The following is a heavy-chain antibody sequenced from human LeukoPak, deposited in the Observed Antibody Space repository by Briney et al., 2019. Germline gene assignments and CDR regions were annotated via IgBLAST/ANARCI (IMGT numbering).Heavy chain of an antibody. CDR1: GGSISSYY. V-gene: IGHV4-59*01. D-gene: IGHD3-10*01. Sequence: SETLSLTCTVSGGSISSYYWSWIRQPPGKRLEWIGYIYYSGSTNYNPSLKSRVTISVDTSKNQFSLKLSSVTAADTAVYYCAREGAMVRGVMGFDPWGQGTLVTVSS. CDR2: IYYSGST. J-gene: IGHJ5*02. CDR3: AREGAMVRGVMGFDP.